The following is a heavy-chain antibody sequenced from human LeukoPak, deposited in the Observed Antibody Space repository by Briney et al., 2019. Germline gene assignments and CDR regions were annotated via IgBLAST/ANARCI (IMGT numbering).Heavy chain of an antibody. CDR2: ISGDSTYI. J-gene: IGHJ4*02. CDR1: GFTFASYS. Sequence: GGSLRLSCAASGFTFASYSMNWVRQAPGKGLEWVSSISGDSTYIYNAGSVKGRFTISRDNAQASLYLQMNSLRAEDTAVYYCVSCGTTTCIIRFDHWGQGTLVTVSS. V-gene: IGHV3-21*01. CDR3: VSCGTTTCIIRFDH. D-gene: IGHD2-2*01.